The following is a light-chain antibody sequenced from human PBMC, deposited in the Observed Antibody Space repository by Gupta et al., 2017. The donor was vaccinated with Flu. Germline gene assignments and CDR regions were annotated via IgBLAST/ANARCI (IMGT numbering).Light chain of an antibody. J-gene: IGKJ1*01. CDR3: QQYYNTLWT. CDR1: QSILYSSNNKNY. V-gene: IGKV4-1*01. Sequence: DIVLTQSPDSLAVSLGERATINCKSSQSILYSSNNKNYLAWYHQKPGQPPKLLIYWASTRESGVPDRFSGSGSGTDFTLTISSLQAEAVAVYYCQQYYNTLWTFGQGTKVEIK. CDR2: WAS.